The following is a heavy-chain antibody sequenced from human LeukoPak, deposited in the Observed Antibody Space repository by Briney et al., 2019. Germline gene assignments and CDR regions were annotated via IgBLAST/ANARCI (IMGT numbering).Heavy chain of an antibody. CDR1: GFNFNDAW. D-gene: IGHD1-1*01. CDR3: SWELDVSFGRRLEH. Sequence: GGSLRLSCAVSGFNFNDAWMSWVRQAPGKGLEWVGRLKSRGSGGTADYSAPVKGRFTISRDDSQNTLYLQMNSLKIEDTAVYFCSWELDVSFGRRLEHWGQGTLVTVAS. J-gene: IGHJ5*02. CDR2: LKSRGSGGTA. V-gene: IGHV3-15*01.